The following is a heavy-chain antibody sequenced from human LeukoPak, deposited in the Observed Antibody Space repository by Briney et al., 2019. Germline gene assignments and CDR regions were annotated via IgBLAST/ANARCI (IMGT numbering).Heavy chain of an antibody. Sequence: PSQTLSLTCAVPGGSISSGGYSWSWIRQPPGKGLEWIGYIYHSGSTYYNPSLKSRVTISVDRSKNQFSLKLSSVTAADTAVYYCARGPNAFDIWGQGTMVTVSS. J-gene: IGHJ3*02. CDR2: IYHSGST. V-gene: IGHV4-30-2*01. CDR3: ARGPNAFDI. CDR1: GGSISSGGYS.